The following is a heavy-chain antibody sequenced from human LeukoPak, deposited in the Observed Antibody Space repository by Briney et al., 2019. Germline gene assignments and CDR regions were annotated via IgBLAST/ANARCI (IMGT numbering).Heavy chain of an antibody. CDR2: ISSTSYSK. V-gene: IGHV3-21*06. CDR1: GFTFRTYI. CDR3: TGESAARSIAVGDY. D-gene: IGHD6-19*01. Sequence: GGSLRLSRAGSGFTFRTYIMNGFRQAPGKGLEWVSSISSTSYSKYYADSVKGRFTISRDNAENSVYLQMNSLGADDTAIYYCTGESAARSIAVGDYWGQGTLVTVSS. J-gene: IGHJ4*02.